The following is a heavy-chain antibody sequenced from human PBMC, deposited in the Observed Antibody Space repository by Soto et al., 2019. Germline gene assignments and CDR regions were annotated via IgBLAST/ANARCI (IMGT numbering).Heavy chain of an antibody. D-gene: IGHD4-17*01. J-gene: IGHJ4*02. V-gene: IGHV3-66*01. Sequence: EVQLVESGGGLVQPGGSLRLSCAASGFTVSSNYMSWFRKAPGKGLEWVSVIYSGGSTYYADSVKGRFTISRDNPKNTLYLQMNSRRAEDTAVYYCARDRHGDYGGYGFDYWGQGTLVTVSS. CDR3: ARDRHGDYGGYGFDY. CDR1: GFTVSSNY. CDR2: IYSGGST.